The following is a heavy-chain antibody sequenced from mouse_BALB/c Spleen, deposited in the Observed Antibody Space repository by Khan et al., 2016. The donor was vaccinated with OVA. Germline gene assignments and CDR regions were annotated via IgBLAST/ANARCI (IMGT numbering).Heavy chain of an antibody. CDR1: GFTFSSFA. D-gene: IGHD2-2*01. V-gene: IGHV5-9-3*01. CDR2: ISSGGHYP. Sequence: EVELVESGGGVVKPGGSLKLSCSASGFTFSSFAMSWVRQTPEKRLEWVATISSGGHYPFYPASVKGRFTISRDNARNTLYLQMSSLRSEDTAMYYCARSLVDYYAMDYWGQGTSVTVSS. J-gene: IGHJ4*01. CDR3: ARSLVDYYAMDY.